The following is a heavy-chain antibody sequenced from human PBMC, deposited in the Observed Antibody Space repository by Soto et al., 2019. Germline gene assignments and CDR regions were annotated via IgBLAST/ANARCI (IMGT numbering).Heavy chain of an antibody. CDR2: IIPIFGTA. D-gene: IGHD6-19*01. CDR1: GGTFSSYA. J-gene: IGHJ6*02. V-gene: IGHV1-69*13. Sequence: SVKVSCKASGGTFSSYAISWVRQAPGQGLEWMGGIIPIFGTANYAQKFQGRVTITADESTSTAYMELSRLRSDDTAVYYCASHYSSGWYYYYYGMDVWGQGTTVTVSS. CDR3: ASHYSSGWYYYYYGMDV.